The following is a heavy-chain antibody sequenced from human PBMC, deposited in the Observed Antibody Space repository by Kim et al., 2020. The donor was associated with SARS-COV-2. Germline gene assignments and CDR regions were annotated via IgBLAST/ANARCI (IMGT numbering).Heavy chain of an antibody. Sequence: SGSTNYTPSLKSRVTISVDTSKNQFSLKLSSVTAADTAVYYCARGPIFGYWGQGTLVTVSS. D-gene: IGHD3-3*01. CDR2: SGST. CDR3: ARGPIFGY. V-gene: IGHV4-34*01. J-gene: IGHJ4*02.